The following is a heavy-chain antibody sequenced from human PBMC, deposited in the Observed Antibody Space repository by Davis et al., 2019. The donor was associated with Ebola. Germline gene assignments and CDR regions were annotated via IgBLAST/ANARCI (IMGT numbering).Heavy chain of an antibody. CDR2: ISYEGSNK. D-gene: IGHD3-16*02. CDR1: GFTFSSCA. CDR3: AKLLMGQLSHFDY. J-gene: IGHJ4*02. V-gene: IGHV3-30*18. Sequence: PGGSLRLSCAASGFTFSSCAMHWVRQAPGKGLEWVAGISYEGSNKYYADSVKGRFTISRDNSKNTLYLQMNSLRAEDTAMYYCAKLLMGQLSHFDYWGQGTLVTVSS.